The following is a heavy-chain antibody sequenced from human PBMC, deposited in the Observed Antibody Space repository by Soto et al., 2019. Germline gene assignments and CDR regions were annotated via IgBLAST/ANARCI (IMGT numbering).Heavy chain of an antibody. D-gene: IGHD6-19*01. CDR3: ASLSVAWFDP. CDR2: IYHRGST. Sequence: QVQLQESGPGLVKPSETLSLTCTVSGGSVSSGSYHWGWIRQPPGKGLEWIGYIYHRGSTNYTPSLKSRVTISVDTSKNQCSLSLTSVTAADTAVYYCASLSVAWFDPWGQGTLVTVAS. J-gene: IGHJ5*02. V-gene: IGHV4-61*01. CDR1: GGSVSSGSYH.